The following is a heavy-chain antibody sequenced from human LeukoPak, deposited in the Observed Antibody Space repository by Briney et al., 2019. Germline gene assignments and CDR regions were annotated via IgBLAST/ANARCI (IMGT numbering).Heavy chain of an antibody. D-gene: IGHD6-19*01. CDR1: GGTFSSYA. CDR3: ARDLLGYSSGYHDY. V-gene: IGHV1-69*05. Sequence: SVKVSCKASGGTFSSYAISWVRQAPGQGLEWMGRIIPIFGTANYAQKFQGRVTITTDESTSTAYMELSSLRSEDTAVYYCARDLLGYSSGYHDYWGQGTLVTVSS. CDR2: IIPIFGTA. J-gene: IGHJ4*02.